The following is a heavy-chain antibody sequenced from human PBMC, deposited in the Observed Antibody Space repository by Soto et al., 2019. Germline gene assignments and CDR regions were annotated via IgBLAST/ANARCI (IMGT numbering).Heavy chain of an antibody. CDR1: GLVFSDLG. D-gene: IGHD3-10*01. CDR3: ARDHGSGFYPHSEYFDI. Sequence: QAGGSLRLSCATSGLVFSDLGMHWVRQAPGRGLEWVAFISDDGRDKKYADSVNGRFTISRDNSRNTLSLQMDSLRPEDSALFYCARDHGSGFYPHSEYFDIWGRGTKVTVSS. V-gene: IGHV3-30*03. J-gene: IGHJ2*01. CDR2: ISDDGRDK.